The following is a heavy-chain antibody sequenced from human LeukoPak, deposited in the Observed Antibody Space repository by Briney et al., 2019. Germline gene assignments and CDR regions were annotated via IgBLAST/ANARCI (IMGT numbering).Heavy chain of an antibody. Sequence: GRSLRLSCAASGFTFSSYGMHWVRQAPGKGLEWVAVISYDGSNKYYADSVKGRFTISRDNSKNMLYLQMNSLRAEDTAVYYCAKEWGRTCFFEDWGQGTLVTVSS. V-gene: IGHV3-30*18. J-gene: IGHJ4*02. CDR1: GFTFSSYG. CDR3: AKEWGRTCFFED. CDR2: ISYDGSNK. D-gene: IGHD1-26*01.